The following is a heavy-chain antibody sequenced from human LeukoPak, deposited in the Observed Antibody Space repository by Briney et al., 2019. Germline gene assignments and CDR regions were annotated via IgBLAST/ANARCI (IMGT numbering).Heavy chain of an antibody. CDR1: GGSIRSYY. CDR3: ARVGDASGYFFDQ. Sequence: KSSETLSLTCSVSGGSIRSYYWSWIRQPPGKGLEWIGYIYYTGSSNYNPSLNSRVTMSVDTSRDQFSLKLTSVTAADMAVYYCARVGDASGYFFDQWGQGTLVTVSS. D-gene: IGHD3-22*01. J-gene: IGHJ4*02. V-gene: IGHV4-59*01. CDR2: IYYTGSS.